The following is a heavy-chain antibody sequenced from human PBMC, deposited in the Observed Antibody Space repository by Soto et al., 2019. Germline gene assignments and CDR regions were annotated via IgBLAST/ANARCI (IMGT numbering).Heavy chain of an antibody. CDR1: GFTFSSYA. V-gene: IGHV3-64*01. CDR3: ARADPVYGSSTSCYAYYFDY. Sequence: EVQLVESGGGLVQPGGSLRLSCAASGFTFSSYAMHWVRQAPGKGLEYVSAISSNGGSTYYANSVKGRFTISRDNSKNTLYLQMGSLRAEDMAVYYCARADPVYGSSTSCYAYYFDYWGQGTLVTVSS. D-gene: IGHD2-2*01. CDR2: ISSNGGST. J-gene: IGHJ4*02.